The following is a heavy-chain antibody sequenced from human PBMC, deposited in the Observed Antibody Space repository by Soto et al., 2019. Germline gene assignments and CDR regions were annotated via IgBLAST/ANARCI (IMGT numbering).Heavy chain of an antibody. J-gene: IGHJ6*03. CDR1: GFTFSSYW. CDR2: IKQDGSEK. D-gene: IGHD5-12*01. CDR3: ARDSGGYDGGYYYYYMDV. Sequence: GGSLRLSCAASGFTFSSYWMSWVRQAPGKGLEWVANIKQDGSEKYYVDSVKGRFTISRDNAKNSLYLQMNSLRAEDTAVYYCARDSGGYDGGYYYYYMDVWGKGTTVTVSS. V-gene: IGHV3-7*01.